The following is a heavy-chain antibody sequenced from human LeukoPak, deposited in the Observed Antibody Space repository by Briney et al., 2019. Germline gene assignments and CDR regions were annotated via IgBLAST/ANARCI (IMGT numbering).Heavy chain of an antibody. Sequence: GGSLRLSCAASGFTFSSYSMNWARQAPGKGLEWVSSISSSSSYIYYADSVKGRFTISRDNAKNSLYLQMNSLRAEDTAVYYCARGEWHDAFDIWGQGTMVTVSS. D-gene: IGHD3-3*01. CDR3: ARGEWHDAFDI. V-gene: IGHV3-21*01. J-gene: IGHJ3*02. CDR2: ISSSSSYI. CDR1: GFTFSSYS.